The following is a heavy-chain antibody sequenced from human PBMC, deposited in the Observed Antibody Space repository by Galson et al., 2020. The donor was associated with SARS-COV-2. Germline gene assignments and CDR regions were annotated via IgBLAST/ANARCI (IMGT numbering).Heavy chain of an antibody. J-gene: IGHJ6*03. CDR2: IYTSGST. V-gene: IGHV4-4*08. Sequence: SETLSLTCAVYGGSFSGYYWSWIRQPPGKGLEWIGHIYTSGSTNYNPSLKSRVTISVDTSKNQFSLKLSSVTAADTAVYYCASCSGYNYGYYYYMDVWGKGTTVTVSS. CDR1: GGSFSGYY. CDR3: ASCSGYNYGYYYYMDV. D-gene: IGHD5-18*01.